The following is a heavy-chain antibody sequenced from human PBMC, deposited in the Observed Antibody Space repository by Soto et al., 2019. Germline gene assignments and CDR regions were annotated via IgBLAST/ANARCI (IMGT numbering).Heavy chain of an antibody. Sequence: PGGSLRLSCAASGFTVSSNYMSWVRQAPGKGLEWVSVIYSGGSTYYADSVKGRFTISRDNSKNTLYLQMNSLRAEDTAVYYCARDSRYDFWSGYYYYYGMDVWGQGTTVTVSS. D-gene: IGHD3-3*01. CDR1: GFTVSSNY. CDR2: IYSGGST. CDR3: ARDSRYDFWSGYYYYYGMDV. V-gene: IGHV3-53*01. J-gene: IGHJ6*02.